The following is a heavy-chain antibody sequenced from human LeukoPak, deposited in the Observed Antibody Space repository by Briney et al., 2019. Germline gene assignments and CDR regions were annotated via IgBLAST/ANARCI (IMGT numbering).Heavy chain of an antibody. Sequence: SGRSLRLSCAASGFTFSSYGMHWVRQAPGKGLEWVAFISYDGSNKNYADSVQGRFTVSRDNSKNTLYLQVNSLRAEDTAVYYCARELPPTDLASYYYYGMDVWGQGTTVTVSS. CDR2: ISYDGSNK. CDR3: ARELPPTDLASYYYYGMDV. V-gene: IGHV3-30*03. J-gene: IGHJ6*02. D-gene: IGHD4-11*01. CDR1: GFTFSSYG.